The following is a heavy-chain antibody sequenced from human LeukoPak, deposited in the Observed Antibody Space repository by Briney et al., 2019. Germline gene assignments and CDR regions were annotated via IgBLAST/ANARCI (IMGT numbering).Heavy chain of an antibody. D-gene: IGHD3-10*01. J-gene: IGHJ3*02. CDR2: ISGSGDST. V-gene: IGHV3-23*01. CDR1: GLTFSSYG. CDR3: AKVTGSGSYLADAFDI. Sequence: GGSLRLSCAASGLTFSSYGMNWVRQAPGKGLEWVSAISGSGDSTYHADSVTGRFTVSRDNSKNTLYLQMKSLSAEDTAVYYCAKVTGSGSYLADAFDIWGHGTVVTVSS.